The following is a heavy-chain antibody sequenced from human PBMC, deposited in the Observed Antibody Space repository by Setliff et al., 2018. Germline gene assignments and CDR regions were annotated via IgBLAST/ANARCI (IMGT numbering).Heavy chain of an antibody. CDR1: GFTFTTHA. Sequence: LRLSCAASGFTFTTHAMSWVRQAPGKGLEWVSGVSGSGGSTFYADSVKGRFTISRDNSKNTIYLQMNSLRADDTAVYYCARDATYYYDTSGYYSDYFDSWAQGTLVTVSS. CDR3: ARDATYYYDTSGYYSDYFDS. D-gene: IGHD3-22*01. V-gene: IGHV3-23*01. CDR2: VSGSGGST. J-gene: IGHJ4*02.